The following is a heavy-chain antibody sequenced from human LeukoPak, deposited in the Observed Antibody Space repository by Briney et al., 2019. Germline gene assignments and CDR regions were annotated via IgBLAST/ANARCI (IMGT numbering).Heavy chain of an antibody. Sequence: GESLKISCKGSGYSFTSYWIAWVRQMPRKGLEWMGIIYPGDSDTRYSPSFQGQVTISADKSITTAYLQWSSLKASDTAIYYCARRAVAAAGENAEYFQHWGQGTLVTVSS. CDR2: IYPGDSDT. D-gene: IGHD6-13*01. J-gene: IGHJ1*01. CDR3: ARRAVAAAGENAEYFQH. CDR1: GYSFTSYW. V-gene: IGHV5-51*01.